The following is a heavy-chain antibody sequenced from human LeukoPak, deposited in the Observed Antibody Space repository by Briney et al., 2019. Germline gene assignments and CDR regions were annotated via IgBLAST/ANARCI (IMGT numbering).Heavy chain of an antibody. Sequence: ASVKVSCKVSGYTLTELSMHWVRQAPGKGREWMGGFDPEDGETIYAQKFQGRVTITEDTSTDTAYMELSSLRAEDTAVYYCATGEQWLVARFDYWGQGTLVTVSS. V-gene: IGHV1-24*01. CDR1: GYTLTELS. D-gene: IGHD6-19*01. CDR2: FDPEDGET. CDR3: ATGEQWLVARFDY. J-gene: IGHJ4*02.